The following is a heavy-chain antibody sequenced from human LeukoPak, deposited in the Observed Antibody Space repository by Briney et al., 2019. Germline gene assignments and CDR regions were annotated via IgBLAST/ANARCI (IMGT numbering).Heavy chain of an antibody. CDR2: ISGSGGST. CDR3: TSSNHTYYYDSSGHYHVWPDNWFDP. V-gene: IGHV3-23*01. J-gene: IGHJ5*02. D-gene: IGHD3-22*01. CDR1: GFTFSSYA. Sequence: QSGGSLRLSCAASGFTFSSYAMSWVRQAPGKGLEWVSAISGSGGSTYYADSVKGRFTISRDNSKNTLYLQMNSLRAEDTAVYFCTSSNHTYYYDSSGHYHVWPDNWFDPWGQGTLVTVSS.